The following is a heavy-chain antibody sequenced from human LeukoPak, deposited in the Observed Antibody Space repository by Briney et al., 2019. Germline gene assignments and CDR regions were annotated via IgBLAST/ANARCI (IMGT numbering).Heavy chain of an antibody. D-gene: IGHD1-26*01. CDR3: ARETGATIDY. CDR1: GYTFTGYY. Sequence: ASVKVSCKASGYTFTGYYMNGVRQAPGQGLEWMGWINPNSGGTNYAQKFQGRVTMTRDTSISTAYMELSRLRSDDAAVYYCARETGATIDYWGQGTLVTVSS. J-gene: IGHJ4*02. V-gene: IGHV1-2*02. CDR2: INPNSGGT.